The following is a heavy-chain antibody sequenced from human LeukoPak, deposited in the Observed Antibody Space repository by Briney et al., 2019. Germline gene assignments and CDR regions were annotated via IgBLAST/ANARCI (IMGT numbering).Heavy chain of an antibody. CDR2: IEPDGSGK. Sequence: GGSLRLSCAASGFTFSSYAMSWVRQAPGKGLEWVADIEPDGSGKTYVDSVKGRFTISRDNAQQSLYLQMDTLTAEDAAVYYCAKDHTSSWYYFDYWGQGTLVTVSS. V-gene: IGHV3-7*01. J-gene: IGHJ4*02. CDR1: GFTFSSYA. CDR3: AKDHTSSWYYFDY. D-gene: IGHD6-13*01.